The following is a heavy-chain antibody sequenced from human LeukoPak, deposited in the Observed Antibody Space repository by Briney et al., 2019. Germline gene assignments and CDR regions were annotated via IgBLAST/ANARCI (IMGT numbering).Heavy chain of an antibody. CDR2: ISAYNGNT. V-gene: IGHV1-18*01. Sequence: ASVKVSCKASGYTFTSYGISWVRQAPGQGLEWMGWISAYNGNTNYAQKLQGRVTMTTDTSTSTAYMELRSLRSDDTAVYYCARASVPYSSGWYKLGEYFQHWGQGTLVTVSS. CDR1: GYTFTSYG. D-gene: IGHD6-19*01. CDR3: ARASVPYSSGWYKLGEYFQH. J-gene: IGHJ1*01.